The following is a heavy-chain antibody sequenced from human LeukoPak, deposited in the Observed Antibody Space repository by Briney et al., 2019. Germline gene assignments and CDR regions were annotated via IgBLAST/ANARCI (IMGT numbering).Heavy chain of an antibody. Sequence: SQTLSLTCTGSGGSISSGGYYWSWIRQPPGKGLEWIGYIYHSGSTYYNPSLKSRVTISVDTSKNQFSLKLSSVTAADTAVYYCARLLVITMVRGAPETPFDYWGQGTLVTVSS. CDR3: ARLLVITMVRGAPETPFDY. V-gene: IGHV4-30-2*01. CDR2: IYHSGST. D-gene: IGHD3-10*01. J-gene: IGHJ4*02. CDR1: GGSISSGGYY.